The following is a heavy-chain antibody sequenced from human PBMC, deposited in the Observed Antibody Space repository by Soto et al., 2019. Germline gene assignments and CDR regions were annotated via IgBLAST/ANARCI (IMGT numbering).Heavy chain of an antibody. CDR2: IYYSGST. V-gene: IGHV4-30-4*01. Sequence: KSSETLSLTCTVSGGSISSGDYYWSWIRQPPGKGLEWIGYIYYSGSTYYNPSLKSRVTISVDTSKNQFSLKLSSVTAADTAVYYCARAMSPDDYGDYAGFDYWGQGTLVTVSS. J-gene: IGHJ4*02. D-gene: IGHD4-17*01. CDR1: GGSISSGDYY. CDR3: ARAMSPDDYGDYAGFDY.